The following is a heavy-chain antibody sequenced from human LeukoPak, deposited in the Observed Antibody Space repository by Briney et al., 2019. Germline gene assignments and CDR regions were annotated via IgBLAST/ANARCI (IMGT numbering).Heavy chain of an antibody. CDR3: ASGLAVAGVPDS. CDR1: GASINDFF. V-gene: IGHV4-4*07. J-gene: IGHJ4*02. D-gene: IGHD6-19*01. Sequence: SETLSLTCTVSGASINDFFWSWIRQPAGKGLEWIGRFYTSGTTNYNPSLKSRVTMSVDTSKNQFSLKLTSVTAADTAVYYCASGLAVAGVPDSWGQGTLVSVSS. CDR2: FYTSGTT.